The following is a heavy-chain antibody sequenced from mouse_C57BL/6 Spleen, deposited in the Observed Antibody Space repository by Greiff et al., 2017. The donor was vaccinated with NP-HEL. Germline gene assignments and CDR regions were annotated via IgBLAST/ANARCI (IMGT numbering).Heavy chain of an antibody. Sequence: QVQLQQPGAELVKPGASVKLSCKASGYTFTSYWMHWVKQRPGQGLEWIGMIHPNSGSTNYNEKFKSKATLTVDKSSSTAYMQLSSLTSEDSAVNYSDTGDLYDNYFAYWGQGTLVTVSS. J-gene: IGHJ3*01. CDR3: DTGDLYDNYFAY. D-gene: IGHD2-1*01. V-gene: IGHV1-64*01. CDR1: GYTFTSYW. CDR2: IHPNSGST.